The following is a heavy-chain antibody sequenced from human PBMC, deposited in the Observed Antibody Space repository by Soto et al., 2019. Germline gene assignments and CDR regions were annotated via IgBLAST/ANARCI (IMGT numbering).Heavy chain of an antibody. D-gene: IGHD3-10*01. J-gene: IGHJ4*02. CDR2: IDPSTGTS. CDR1: GYTFADYS. Sequence: QVRLVQSGAEVKSPGTSVKVSCQTSGYTFADYSIHWVRQAPGQGLEYMGNIDPSTGTSDSAQTVQGRISMTTDASTSTVYTELYNLRSGDTAVYYCARLSRITFIVNWGQGTLVTVSS. CDR3: ARLSRITFIVN. V-gene: IGHV1-46*04.